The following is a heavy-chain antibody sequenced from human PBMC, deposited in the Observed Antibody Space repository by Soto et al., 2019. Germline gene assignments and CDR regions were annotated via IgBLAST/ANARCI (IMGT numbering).Heavy chain of an antibody. CDR1: GFTFSSGS. J-gene: IGHJ6*03. Sequence: GGSLRLSCAASGFTFSSGSMNWVRQAPGKGLEWVSYISSSSSTIYYADSVKGRFTISRDNAKNSLYLQMNSLRAEDTAVYYCARDEPIDFWSCYYPNYYHDYMYFWGRRSTV. D-gene: IGHD3-3*01. V-gene: IGHV3-48*01. CDR2: ISSSSSTI. CDR3: ARDEPIDFWSCYYPNYYHDYMYF.